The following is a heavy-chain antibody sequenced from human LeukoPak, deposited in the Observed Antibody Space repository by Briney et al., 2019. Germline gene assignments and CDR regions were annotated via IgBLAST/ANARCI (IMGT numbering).Heavy chain of an antibody. J-gene: IGHJ4*02. CDR2: IYYSGST. CDR1: GGSISSSSYY. D-gene: IGHD6-13*01. Sequence: SETLSLTCTVSGGSISSSSYYWGWIRQPPGKGLEWIGSIYYSGSTYYNPSLKSRVTISVDTSKNQFSLKLSSVTAADTAVYYRARHNPYSSSWPFFDYWGQGTLVTISS. CDR3: ARHNPYSSSWPFFDY. V-gene: IGHV4-39*01.